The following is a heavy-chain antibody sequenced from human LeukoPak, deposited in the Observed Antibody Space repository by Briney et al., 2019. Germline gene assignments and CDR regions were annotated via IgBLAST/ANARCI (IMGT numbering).Heavy chain of an antibody. V-gene: IGHV3-48*01. Sequence: PGGSLRLSCAASGFTFSSYSMNWVRQSPGRGLEWVSYLSTSGKTIYYSDSVKGRFTISRDNDKNSLCPQMNSLSAEDSAVYFCARAIGYCTSTSCYHYYHMDVWGKGTTVTVSS. J-gene: IGHJ6*03. CDR2: LSTSGKTI. D-gene: IGHD2-2*03. CDR3: ARAIGYCTSTSCYHYYHMDV. CDR1: GFTFSSYS.